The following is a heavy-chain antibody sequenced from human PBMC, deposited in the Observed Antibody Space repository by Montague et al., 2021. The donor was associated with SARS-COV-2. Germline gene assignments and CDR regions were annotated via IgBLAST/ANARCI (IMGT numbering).Heavy chain of an antibody. V-gene: IGHV4-61*01. Sequence: SETLSLTCSVSGVSISSGSYYWSWVRQPPGKGLEWIGYVYHTGSTNYNPSLKSRVTLSIDTSKNQFSLNLTSVTAADTAVCYRVREKYYFDDSGSKWGQGTLVTV. CDR3: VREKYYFDDSGSK. CDR1: GVSISSGSYY. CDR2: VYHTGST. D-gene: IGHD3-22*01. J-gene: IGHJ4*02.